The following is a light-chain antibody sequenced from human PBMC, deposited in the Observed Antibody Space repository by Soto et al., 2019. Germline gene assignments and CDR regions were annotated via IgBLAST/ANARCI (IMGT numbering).Light chain of an antibody. CDR2: EVT. CDR1: SSDVGGYNY. CDR3: SSYTGKGTLV. Sequence: QSALTQPPSASGSPGQSVTISCTGTSSDVGGYNYVSWYQQHPGKAPKLMIYEVTKRPSGVPDRFSGSKSGNTASLTVSGLQAEDEADYYCSSYTGKGTLVFGPGTKLTVL. V-gene: IGLV2-8*01. J-gene: IGLJ1*01.